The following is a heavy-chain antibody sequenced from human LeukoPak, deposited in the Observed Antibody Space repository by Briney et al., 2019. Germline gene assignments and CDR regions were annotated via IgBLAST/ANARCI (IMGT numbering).Heavy chain of an antibody. D-gene: IGHD6-19*01. V-gene: IGHV3-9*03. CDR1: GFTFDDYA. J-gene: IGHJ4*02. CDR3: AKGPLGSSGWYVGYFDY. CDR2: ISWNSGSI. Sequence: GRSLRLSCAASGFTFDDYAMHWVRQAPGKGLEWVSGISWNSGSIGYADSVKGRFTISRDNAKNSVYLQMNSLRAEDMALDYCAKGPLGSSGWYVGYFDYWGQGTLVTVSS.